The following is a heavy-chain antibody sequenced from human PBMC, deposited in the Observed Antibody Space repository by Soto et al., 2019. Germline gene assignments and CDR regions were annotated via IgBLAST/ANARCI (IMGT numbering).Heavy chain of an antibody. J-gene: IGHJ4*02. V-gene: IGHV1-3*01. CDR2: INVAKGNT. CDR3: ARLLSFGELSLDY. D-gene: IGHD3-10*01. CDR1: GYTFTSYA. Sequence: QVQLVQSGSEVKKAGASVILSCKPSGYTFTSYALHWVRQAPGQRLEWMGWINVAKGNTKYSQKFQGRVTLTRDTTANIAYMELSSLRSEGTGVYYCARLLSFGELSLDYWGQGTLVTVSS.